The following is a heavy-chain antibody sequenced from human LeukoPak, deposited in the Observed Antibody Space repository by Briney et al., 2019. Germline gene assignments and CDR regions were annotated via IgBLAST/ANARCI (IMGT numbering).Heavy chain of an antibody. D-gene: IGHD1-1*01. Sequence: ASVKVSCKVSGYTLTELSMHWVRQAPGEGLEWMGGFDPEEGERMYAQKFQGRVTVTEDTSTDTAYMELSSLRVEDTAVYYCATGRPGSLLDYWGQGSLVTVSS. V-gene: IGHV1-24*01. CDR1: GYTLTELS. CDR2: FDPEEGER. J-gene: IGHJ4*02. CDR3: ATGRPGSLLDY.